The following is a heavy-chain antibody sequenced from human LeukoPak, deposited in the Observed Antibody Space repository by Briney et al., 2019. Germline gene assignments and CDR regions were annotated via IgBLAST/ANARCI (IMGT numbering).Heavy chain of an antibody. CDR1: GFTFDDYG. Sequence: SGGSLRLSCAASGFTFDDYGMSWVRHAPGKGLEWVSGINWNGGSTGYADSVKGRFTISRDNAKNSLYLQMNSLRAEDTALYYCARVYYDHVMGPTTHFDYWGQGTLVTVSS. V-gene: IGHV3-20*04. CDR2: INWNGGST. D-gene: IGHD3-16*01. CDR3: ARVYYDHVMGPTTHFDY. J-gene: IGHJ4*02.